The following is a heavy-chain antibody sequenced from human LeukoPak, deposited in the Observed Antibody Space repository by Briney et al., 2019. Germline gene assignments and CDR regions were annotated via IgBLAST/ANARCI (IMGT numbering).Heavy chain of an antibody. J-gene: IGHJ5*02. V-gene: IGHV4-4*02. CDR2: IYHSGST. CDR1: GGSISSSNW. Sequence: SGTLSLTCAVSGGSISSSNWWSWVRQPPGKXXXXIGEIYHSGSTNYNPSLKSRVTISVDKSKNQFSLKLNSVTAADTAVYYCASIVSRSNWFDPWGQGTLVTVSS. CDR3: ASIVSRSNWFDP. D-gene: IGHD5/OR15-5a*01.